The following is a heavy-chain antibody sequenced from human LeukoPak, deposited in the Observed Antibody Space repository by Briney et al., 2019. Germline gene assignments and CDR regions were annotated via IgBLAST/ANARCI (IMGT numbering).Heavy chain of an antibody. D-gene: IGHD4-17*01. V-gene: IGHV4-39*01. CDR2: IYYSGTN. CDR1: GGSISSSSYY. CDR3: GRDYGDYPYWYFDT. Sequence: PAETLSLTCTVSGGSISSSSYYWGWLRQPPGKGLEWIGSIYYSGTNHYNPSLKSRVTISVDTSKNQFSLKLRSVTAADTAVYYCGRDYGDYPYWYFDTWGRGTVVTVSS. J-gene: IGHJ2*01.